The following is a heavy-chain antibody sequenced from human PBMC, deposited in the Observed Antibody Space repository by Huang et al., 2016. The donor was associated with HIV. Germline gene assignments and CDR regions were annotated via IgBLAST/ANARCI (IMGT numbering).Heavy chain of an antibody. D-gene: IGHD5-18*01. V-gene: IGHV5-51*01. CDR3: ARQVDGFRSHFDF. CDR2: IYPRDSET. Sequence: EVLLVQSGAELQEPGESLKISCKASGYGFSSYWIGWVRQKPGKGLEWMVSIYPRDSETKYSPSFDGQVTISADKATRTAYLQWESLKAPDTAIYFCARQVDGFRSHFDFWGQGTLVSVSS. J-gene: IGHJ4*02. CDR1: GYGFSSYW.